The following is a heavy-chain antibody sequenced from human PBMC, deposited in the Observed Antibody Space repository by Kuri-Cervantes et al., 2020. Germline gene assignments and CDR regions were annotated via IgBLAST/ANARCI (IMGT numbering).Heavy chain of an antibody. J-gene: IGHJ3*02. CDR1: GFTFDDYA. D-gene: IGHD1-26*01. CDR2: ISWNSGSI. CDR3: AKDSSWELLAGAFDI. Sequence: GGSLRLSCAASGFTFDDYAMHWVRQAPGKGLEWVSGISWNSGSIGYADSVKGRFTISRDNAENSLYLQMNSLRAGDTALYYCAKDSSWELLAGAFDIWGQGTMVTVSS. V-gene: IGHV3-9*01.